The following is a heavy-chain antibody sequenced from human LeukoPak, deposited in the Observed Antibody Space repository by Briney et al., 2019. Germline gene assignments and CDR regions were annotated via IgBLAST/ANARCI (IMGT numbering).Heavy chain of an antibody. J-gene: IGHJ5*02. D-gene: IGHD2-2*01. CDR2: INHSGST. Sequence: PSETLSLTCAVYGGSFSGYYWSWIRQPPGKGLEWIGEINHSGSTNYNPSLKSRVTISVDTSKNQFSLKLSSVTAAGTAVYYCARGRGYCSSTSCYGPKRGNWFDPWGQGTLVTVSS. V-gene: IGHV4-34*01. CDR3: ARGRGYCSSTSCYGPKRGNWFDP. CDR1: GGSFSGYY.